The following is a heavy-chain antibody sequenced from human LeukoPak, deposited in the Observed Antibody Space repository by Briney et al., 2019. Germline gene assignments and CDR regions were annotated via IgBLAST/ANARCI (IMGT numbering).Heavy chain of an antibody. J-gene: IGHJ4*02. V-gene: IGHV1-2*02. CDR2: INPNSGGT. CDR1: GYTFTGYY. Sequence: ASVKVSCKASGYTFTGYYMHWVRQAPGQGLEWVGWINPNSGGTNYAQKFQGRVTMTRDTSISTAYMELSRLRSDDTAVYYCARWGSDSSGWYFDYWGQGTLVTVSS. D-gene: IGHD6-19*01. CDR3: ARWGSDSSGWYFDY.